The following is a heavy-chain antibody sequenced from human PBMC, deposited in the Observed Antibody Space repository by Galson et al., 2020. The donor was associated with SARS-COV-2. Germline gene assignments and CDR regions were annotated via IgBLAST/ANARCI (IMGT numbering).Heavy chain of an antibody. J-gene: IGHJ4*02. CDR1: GFTYSRYS. Sequence: GSLRPYCAASGFTYSRYSMRWDRQAPGKGLEWVSDISDRGGSTYYAESVKGRFTIARDNSKNTLYLQMTSLRAEDTAVYYCAKDQSYGDYVYFDYWGQGTLVTVSS. CDR2: ISDRGGST. D-gene: IGHD4-17*01. V-gene: IGHV3-23*01. CDR3: AKDQSYGDYVYFDY.